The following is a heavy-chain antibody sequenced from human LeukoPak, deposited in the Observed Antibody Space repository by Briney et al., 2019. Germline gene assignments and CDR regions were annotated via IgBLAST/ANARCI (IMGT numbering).Heavy chain of an antibody. Sequence: SESLSLTCTVSGGSLRSYYWSWIRQPPGEGLEWIAYIYYRGSTNYNPSLQSRLAISLDTSTNQFSLKLSSVTAADTAVYYCARLFLYYDILTGYVPGAFDCWGQGTLVTVSS. V-gene: IGHV4-59*08. J-gene: IGHJ4*02. D-gene: IGHD3-9*01. CDR2: IYYRGST. CDR3: ARLFLYYDILTGYVPGAFDC. CDR1: GGSLRSYY.